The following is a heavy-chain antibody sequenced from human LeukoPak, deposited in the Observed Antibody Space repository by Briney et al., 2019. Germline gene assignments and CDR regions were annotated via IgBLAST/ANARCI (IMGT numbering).Heavy chain of an antibody. D-gene: IGHD5-18*01. CDR1: GSSLSELS. J-gene: IGHJ4*02. V-gene: IGHV1-24*01. CDR2: FDVIDSET. Sequence: ASVTVSCTVSGSSLSELSLYWVRQAPGKGREWMGGFDVIDSETFYAHKFQGRVTMTEDSSTDTAYMELRSLTSDDTALYYCAAGRPYSLLDYWGQGTLVTVSS. CDR3: AAGRPYSLLDY.